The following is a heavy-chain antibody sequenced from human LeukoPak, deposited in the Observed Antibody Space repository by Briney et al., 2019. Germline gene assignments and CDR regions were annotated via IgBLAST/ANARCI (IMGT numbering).Heavy chain of an antibody. CDR3: ARSIAAAGTVNY. D-gene: IGHD6-13*01. Sequence: GASVKVSCKASGYTFSNYGISWVRQAPGQGLEWMGWINPNSGGTNYAQKFQGRVTMTRDTSISTASMELSRLRSDDTAVYYCARSIAAAGTVNYWGQGTLVTVSS. CDR1: GYTFSNYG. V-gene: IGHV1-2*02. CDR2: INPNSGGT. J-gene: IGHJ4*02.